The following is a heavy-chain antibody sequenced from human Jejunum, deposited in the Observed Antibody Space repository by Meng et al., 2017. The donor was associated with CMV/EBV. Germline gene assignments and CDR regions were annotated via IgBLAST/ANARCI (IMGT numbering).Heavy chain of an antibody. V-gene: IGHV1-46*01. J-gene: IGHJ4*02. Sequence: CKASGYTFTSSFMHWVRQAPGQGLEWMGMINPSGGFTRYAQKFQGRVTMTRDTSTSTVYMEVSSLTSEDTAVYYCARAWDQWLDYWGQGTLVTVSS. D-gene: IGHD6-19*01. CDR3: ARAWDQWLDY. CDR1: GYTFTSSF. CDR2: INPSGGFT.